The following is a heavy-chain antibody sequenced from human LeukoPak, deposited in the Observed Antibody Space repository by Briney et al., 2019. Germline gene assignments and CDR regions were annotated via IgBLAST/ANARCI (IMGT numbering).Heavy chain of an antibody. CDR1: GFTFSSYA. J-gene: IGHJ5*02. CDR2: ISGSGGST. CDR3: AKVIYGGNVDWFDP. D-gene: IGHD4-23*01. Sequence: GGSLRLSCAASGFTFSSYAMSWVRQAPGKGLEWVSSISGSGGSTYYADSVKGRFNISRDNSKNTLYLQMNSLRAEDTAVYYCAKVIYGGNVDWFDPWGQGTLVTVSS. V-gene: IGHV3-23*01.